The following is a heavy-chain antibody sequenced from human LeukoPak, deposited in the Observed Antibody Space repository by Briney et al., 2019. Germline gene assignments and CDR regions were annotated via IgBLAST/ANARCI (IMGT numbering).Heavy chain of an antibody. CDR1: GGSISRYY. D-gene: IGHD6-13*01. J-gene: IGHJ4*02. CDR2: IYYSGST. CDR3: ARVKYTGSWELPDYYFDY. Sequence: SETLSLTCTVSGGSISRYYWSWIRQPPGKGLERIGYIYYSGSTNYNPSLKSRVTMSVDTSKNQFSLKLSSVTAADTAVYYCARVKYTGSWELPDYYFDYWGQGTLVTVSS. V-gene: IGHV4-59*01.